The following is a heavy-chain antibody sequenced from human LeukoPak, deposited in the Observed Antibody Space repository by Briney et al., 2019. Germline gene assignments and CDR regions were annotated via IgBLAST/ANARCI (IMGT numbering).Heavy chain of an antibody. CDR1: GFTFSSYA. V-gene: IGHV3-30-3*01. Sequence: GGPLRLSCAASGFTFSSYAMHWVRQAPGKGLEWVAVISYDGSNKYYADSVKGRFTISRDNSKNTLYLQMNSLRAEDTAVYYCARGTYYYGSGSSYYDYWGQGTLVTVSS. D-gene: IGHD3-10*01. CDR2: ISYDGSNK. CDR3: ARGTYYYGSGSSYYDY. J-gene: IGHJ4*02.